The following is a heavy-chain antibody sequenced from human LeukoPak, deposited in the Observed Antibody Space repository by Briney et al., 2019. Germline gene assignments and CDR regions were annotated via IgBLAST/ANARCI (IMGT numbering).Heavy chain of an antibody. CDR3: ARDTLIYDSSGYFGY. CDR2: ISSSSSYI. CDR1: GFTFSSYS. J-gene: IGHJ4*02. D-gene: IGHD3-22*01. V-gene: IGHV3-21*01. Sequence: PGGSLRLSCAASGFTFSSYSMNWVRQAPGKGLEWVSSISSSSSYIYYADSVKGRFTISRDNAKNSLYLQMNSLRAEDTAVYYCARDTLIYDSSGYFGYWGQGTLVTVSP.